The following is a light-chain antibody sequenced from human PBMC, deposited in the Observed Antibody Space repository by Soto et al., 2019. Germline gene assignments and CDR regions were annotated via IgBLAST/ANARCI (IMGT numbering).Light chain of an antibody. CDR3: QHGYNIPWT. Sequence: DIQMTQSPSSLSASVGDRITIICRASQSLATHLNWYQQTAGKAPKLLIYGAFDLQSGVSSRFSGSGSGTEFTLTINNLQPYDFGTYYCQHGYNIPWTFGQGTQVQI. J-gene: IGKJ1*01. CDR2: GAF. CDR1: QSLATH. V-gene: IGKV1-39*01.